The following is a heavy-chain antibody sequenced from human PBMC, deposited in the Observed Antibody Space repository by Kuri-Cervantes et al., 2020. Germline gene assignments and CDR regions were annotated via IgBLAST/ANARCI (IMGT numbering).Heavy chain of an antibody. CDR3: ARDSSSWYIIGYCQH. CDR2: INTNTGNP. J-gene: IGHJ1*01. V-gene: IGHV7-4-1*02. Sequence: ASVKVSCKASGYTYTSYAMNWVRQAPGQGLEWMGWINTNTGNPTYAQGFTGRFVFSLDTSVGTAYLQISSLKAEDTAVYYCARDSSSWYIIGYCQHWDQGTLVTVSS. CDR1: GYTYTSYA. D-gene: IGHD6-13*01.